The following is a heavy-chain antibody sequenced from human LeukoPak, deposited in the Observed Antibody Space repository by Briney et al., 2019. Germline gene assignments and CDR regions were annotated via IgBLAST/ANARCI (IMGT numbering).Heavy chain of an antibody. V-gene: IGHV3-23*01. CDR3: AKSYSSSTYAPFDI. J-gene: IGHJ3*02. D-gene: IGHD6-6*01. CDR1: TFTFNNYA. CDR2: ISGSGGAP. Sequence: GGSLRLSCAASTFTFNNYAMSWVRQAPGKGLEWVSAISGSGGAPYYADSVKGRFTMSTDNSKNTLYLQMNSLRAEDTAVYYCAKSYSSSTYAPFDIWGHGTMVTVSS.